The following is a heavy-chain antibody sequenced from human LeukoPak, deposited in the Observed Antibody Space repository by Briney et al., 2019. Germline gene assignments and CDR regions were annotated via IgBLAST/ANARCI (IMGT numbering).Heavy chain of an antibody. CDR2: INHSGST. Sequence: SETLSLTCAVSGGSISSGGYYWSWIRQPPGKGLEWIGEINHSGSTNYNPSLKSRVTISVDTSKNQFSLKLSSVTAADTAVYYCASGPPQNYYDSSGYLAPTKYYFDYWGQGTLVTVSS. D-gene: IGHD3-22*01. V-gene: IGHV4-34*01. CDR1: GGSISSGGYY. J-gene: IGHJ4*02. CDR3: ASGPPQNYYDSSGYLAPTKYYFDY.